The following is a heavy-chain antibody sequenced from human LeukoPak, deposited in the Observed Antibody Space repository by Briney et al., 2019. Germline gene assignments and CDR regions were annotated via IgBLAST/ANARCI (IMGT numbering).Heavy chain of an antibody. CDR2: INHSGST. J-gene: IGHJ4*02. CDR3: ARAGRYYYGSGSYNY. Sequence: SETLSLTCTVSGGSISSSGYYWSWIRQPPGKGLEWIGEINHSGSTNYNPSLKSRVTISVDTSKNQFSLKLSSVTAADTAVYYCARAGRYYYGSGSYNYWGQGTLVTVSS. CDR1: GGSISSSGYY. V-gene: IGHV4-39*07. D-gene: IGHD3-10*01.